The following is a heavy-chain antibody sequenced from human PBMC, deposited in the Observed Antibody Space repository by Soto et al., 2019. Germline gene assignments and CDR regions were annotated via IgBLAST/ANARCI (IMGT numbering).Heavy chain of an antibody. CDR3: ARGRFRRTWFDP. V-gene: IGHV1-8*01. D-gene: IGHD3-16*01. CDR1: GYTFTNYD. Sequence: QVQLVQSGAEVKKPGASVKVSCKASGYTFTNYDIHWVRQATGQGLEWMGWMNPDSGNTGQSKQFQGRGTRTRDTSISTAYMEMSSLRSEDTAVYYCARGRFRRTWFDPWGQGTLVTVSS. CDR2: MNPDSGNT. J-gene: IGHJ5*02.